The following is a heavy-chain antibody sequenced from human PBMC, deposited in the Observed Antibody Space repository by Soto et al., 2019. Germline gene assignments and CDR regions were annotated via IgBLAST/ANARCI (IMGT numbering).Heavy chain of an antibody. CDR1: GFTFSSYW. Sequence: GGSLRLSCAASGFTFSSYWMSWVRQAPGKGLEWVANIKQDGSEKYYVDSVKGRFTISRDNAKNSLYLQMNSLRAEDTAVYYCARDGDTTYGSGSLGLDYWGQGTLVTVSS. J-gene: IGHJ4*02. CDR3: ARDGDTTYGSGSLGLDY. V-gene: IGHV3-7*01. D-gene: IGHD3-10*01. CDR2: IKQDGSEK.